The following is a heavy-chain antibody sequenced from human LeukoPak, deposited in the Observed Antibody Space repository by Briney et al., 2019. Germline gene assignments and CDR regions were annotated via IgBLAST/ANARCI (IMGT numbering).Heavy chain of an antibody. Sequence: GGSLRLSCAASGFTFSSYSMNWVRQAPGKGLEWVSSISSSSYIYYADSVKGRFTISGDSAKNSLYLQMNSLRAEDTAVYYCARGLVLFDYWGQGTLVTVSS. CDR1: GFTFSSYS. D-gene: IGHD3-16*01. J-gene: IGHJ4*02. V-gene: IGHV3-21*01. CDR3: ARGLVLFDY. CDR2: ISSSSYI.